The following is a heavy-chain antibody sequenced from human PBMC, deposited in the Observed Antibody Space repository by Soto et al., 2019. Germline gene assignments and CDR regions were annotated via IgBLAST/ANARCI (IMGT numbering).Heavy chain of an antibody. V-gene: IGHV3-30*03. D-gene: IGHD1-1*01. CDR2: ISYDGSNK. CDR1: GFTFSSYG. J-gene: IGHJ4*02. CDR3: ARAPVHSHGLFEK. Sequence: QPGGSLRLSCAASGFTFSSYGMHWVRQAPGKGLEWVAVISYDGSNKYYADSVKGRFTISREDDSNSLFLQMNSLRVEDTAVYYCARAPVHSHGLFEKWGQGTLVTVSS.